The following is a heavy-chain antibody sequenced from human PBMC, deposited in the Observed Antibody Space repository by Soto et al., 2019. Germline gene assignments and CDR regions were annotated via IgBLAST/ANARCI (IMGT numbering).Heavy chain of an antibody. CDR2: ISGSGSNT. J-gene: IGHJ4*02. Sequence: PGGSLRLSCTASGFTFSNYVMTWVRQAPGKGLEWVSAISGSGSNTYYADSVKGRFTLSRDNSKNTLYLQMNSLRADDTAVYFCAKDPSYSSSWYVPPFDYWGQGALVTVSS. D-gene: IGHD6-13*01. CDR3: AKDPSYSSSWYVPPFDY. CDR1: GFTFSNYV. V-gene: IGHV3-23*01.